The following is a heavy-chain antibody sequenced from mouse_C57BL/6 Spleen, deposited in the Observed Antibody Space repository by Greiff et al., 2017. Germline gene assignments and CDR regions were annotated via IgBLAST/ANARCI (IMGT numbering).Heavy chain of an antibody. D-gene: IGHD3-2*02. V-gene: IGHV1-61*01. CDR1: GYTFTRYW. CDR2: IYPSDSET. Sequence: QVQLKQPGAELVRPGSSVKLSCKASGYTFTRYWMDWVKQRPGQGLEWIGNIYPSDSETHYNQKFKDKATLTVDKSSSTAYMQLSSLTSEDSAVYYCARLRDDYAMDYWGQGTSVTVSS. J-gene: IGHJ4*01. CDR3: ARLRDDYAMDY.